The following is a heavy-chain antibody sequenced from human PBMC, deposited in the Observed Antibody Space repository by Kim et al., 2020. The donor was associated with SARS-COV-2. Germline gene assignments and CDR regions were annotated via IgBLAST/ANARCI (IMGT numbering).Heavy chain of an antibody. CDR2: IRGTDDRT. V-gene: IGHV3-23*01. CDR3: SLGIFGGNDHN. D-gene: IGHD5-12*01. Sequence: GGSLRLSCSASGLTFSANAMNWVRQAPGKGLEWVSTIRGTDDRTYNSDSVKGRFTISRDNSKNTLYLQMSSLRAEDTAVYYCSLGIFGGNDHNWCQGILVSVSS. J-gene: IGHJ4*02. CDR1: GLTFSANA.